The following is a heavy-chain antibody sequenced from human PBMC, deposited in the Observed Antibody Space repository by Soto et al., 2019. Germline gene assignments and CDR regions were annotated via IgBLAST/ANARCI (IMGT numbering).Heavy chain of an antibody. D-gene: IGHD1-7*01. Sequence: GGSLILSCAASGFTFSSYAMSWVRQAPGKGLEWVSAISGSGGSTYYADSVKGRFTISRDNSKNTLYLQMNSLRAEDTAVYYCESGGTTKYYFDYWGQGTLVTVSS. J-gene: IGHJ4*02. V-gene: IGHV3-23*01. CDR1: GFTFSSYA. CDR2: ISGSGGST. CDR3: ESGGTTKYYFDY.